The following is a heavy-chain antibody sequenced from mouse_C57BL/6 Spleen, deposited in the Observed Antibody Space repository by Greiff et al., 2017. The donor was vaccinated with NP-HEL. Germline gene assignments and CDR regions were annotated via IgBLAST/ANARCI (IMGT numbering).Heavy chain of an antibody. Sequence: QVQLKQSGAELVKPGASVKISCKASGYAFSSYWMNWVKQRPGKGLEWIGQIYPGDGDTNYNGKFKGKATLTADKSSSTAYMQLSSLTSEDSAVYFCARTTVVGNYFDYWGQGTTLTVSS. V-gene: IGHV1-80*01. CDR2: IYPGDGDT. D-gene: IGHD1-1*01. J-gene: IGHJ2*01. CDR3: ARTTVVGNYFDY. CDR1: GYAFSSYW.